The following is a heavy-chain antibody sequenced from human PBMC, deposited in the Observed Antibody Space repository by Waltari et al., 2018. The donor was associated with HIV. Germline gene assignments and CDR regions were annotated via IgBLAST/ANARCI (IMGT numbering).Heavy chain of an antibody. CDR1: GFTFSGQN. Sequence: EVQLVESGGALVRPGGGLRLSCVAPGFTFSGQNMDWVRQAPGKGLEWVGRGRNKAESYTTEYAASVRGRFTISRDDSKNSLYLQMNSLKTEDTAVYYCTRGGTPSSGYYDPMDVWGPGTTVTVSS. J-gene: IGHJ6*02. V-gene: IGHV3-72*01. CDR3: TRGGTPSSGYYDPMDV. D-gene: IGHD3-22*01. CDR2: GRNKAESYTT.